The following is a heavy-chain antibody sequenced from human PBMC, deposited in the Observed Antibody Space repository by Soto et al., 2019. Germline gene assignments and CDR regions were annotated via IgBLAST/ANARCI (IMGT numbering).Heavy chain of an antibody. CDR1: GYIFINYG. V-gene: IGHV1-18*01. Sequence: QVQLVQSGAELKKPGASVKVSCKASGYIFINYGITWVRQAPGQGLEWMGWISGYNGNTNYAQTLQGRVTMTTDTSTSTAYMELRSLTSEDTAVYYCARDEVPAANWLDRWGQGTLVTVSS. CDR2: ISGYNGNT. D-gene: IGHD2-2*01. J-gene: IGHJ5*02. CDR3: ARDEVPAANWLDR.